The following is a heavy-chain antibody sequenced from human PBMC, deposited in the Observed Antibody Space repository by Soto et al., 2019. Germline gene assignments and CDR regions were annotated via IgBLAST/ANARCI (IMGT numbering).Heavy chain of an antibody. CDR3: ARGIEGWYQGRYYYGMDV. D-gene: IGHD6-19*01. J-gene: IGHJ6*02. V-gene: IGHV4-61*01. Sequence: SETLSLTCAVSGGSISSGSYYWSWIRQPPGKGLEWIGYIYYSGSTNYNPSLKSRVTISVDTSKNQFSLKLSSVTAADTAVYYCARGIEGWYQGRYYYGMDVWGQGTTVTVSS. CDR1: GGSISSGSYY. CDR2: IYYSGST.